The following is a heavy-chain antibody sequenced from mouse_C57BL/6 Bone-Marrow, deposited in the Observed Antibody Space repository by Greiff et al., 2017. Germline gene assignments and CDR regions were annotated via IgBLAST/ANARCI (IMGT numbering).Heavy chain of an antibody. Sequence: QVQLKQSGAELVRPGTSVKVSCKASGYAFTNYLIEWVKQRPGQGLEWIGVINPGSGGTNYNEKFKGKASLTADKSSSTAYMQLSSLTSEDSAVYFCARGVYYYGSRYFDVWGTGTTVTVSS. J-gene: IGHJ1*03. CDR2: INPGSGGT. V-gene: IGHV1-54*01. CDR3: ARGVYYYGSRYFDV. CDR1: GYAFTNYL. D-gene: IGHD1-1*01.